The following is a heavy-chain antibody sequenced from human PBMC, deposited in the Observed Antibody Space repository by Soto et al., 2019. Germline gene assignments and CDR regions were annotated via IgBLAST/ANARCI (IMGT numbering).Heavy chain of an antibody. CDR3: ARDRSGQQGGMDV. CDR2: IYYSGST. D-gene: IGHD6-19*01. Sequence: SETLSLTCTVSGGSISSYYWSWIRQSPGKGLGWIGYIYYSGSTNYNPSLKSRVTISVDTSKNQFSLKLSSVTAADTAVYHCARDRSGQQGGMDVWGQGTTVTVSS. CDR1: GGSISSYY. V-gene: IGHV4-59*01. J-gene: IGHJ6*02.